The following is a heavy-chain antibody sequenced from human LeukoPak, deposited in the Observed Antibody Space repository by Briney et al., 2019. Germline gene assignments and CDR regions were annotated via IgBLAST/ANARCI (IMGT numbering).Heavy chain of an antibody. CDR2: ITSTSNYI. V-gene: IGHV3-21*01. CDR3: ARDSHYDYGDYIFDY. CDR1: GFNFNGYT. Sequence: GSLRLSCAASGFNFNGYTMSWVRQAPGKGLEWVSSITSTSNYIYYADSLRGRFTISRDNAKNSPYLRMNSLRAEDTAVYYCARDSHYDYGDYIFDYWGQGTLVTVSS. J-gene: IGHJ4*02. D-gene: IGHD4-17*01.